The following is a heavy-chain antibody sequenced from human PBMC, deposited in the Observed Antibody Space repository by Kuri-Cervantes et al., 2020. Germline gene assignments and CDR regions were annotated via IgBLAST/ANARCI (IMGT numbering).Heavy chain of an antibody. Sequence: SETLSLTCTVSDASLCSAAYYWCWIRQLTGKGLEWIGYIYNSGTTYYNPSLKSRVTISVDTSKNQFYLKLSSVTAGDTAVYYCVRDAASRVRGVIRYYYGMDVWGQGTTVTCYS. CDR1: DASLCSAAYY. CDR3: VRDAASRVRGVIRYYYGMDV. CDR2: IYNSGTT. V-gene: IGHV4-31*03. J-gene: IGHJ6*01. D-gene: IGHD3-10*01.